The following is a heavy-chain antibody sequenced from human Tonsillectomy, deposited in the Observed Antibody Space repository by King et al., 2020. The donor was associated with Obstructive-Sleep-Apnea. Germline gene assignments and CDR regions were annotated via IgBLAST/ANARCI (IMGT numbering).Heavy chain of an antibody. CDR2: ISGSGGST. CDR1: GFTFSSYA. V-gene: IGHV3-23*04. CDR3: AKAVPDTPNYYYYGMDV. Sequence: VQLVESGGGLVQPGGSLRLSCAASGFTFSSYAMSWVRQAPGKGLEWVSAISGSGGSTYYDDSVKVRFTISRDNSKNTLYLQMKSLRAEDTAVYYCAKAVPDTPNYYYYGMDVWGQGTTVTVSS. D-gene: IGHD2-15*01. J-gene: IGHJ6*02.